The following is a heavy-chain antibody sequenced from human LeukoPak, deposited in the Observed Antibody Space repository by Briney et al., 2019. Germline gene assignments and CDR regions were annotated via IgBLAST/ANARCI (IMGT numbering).Heavy chain of an antibody. V-gene: IGHV4-30-4*01. J-gene: IGHJ4*02. Sequence: SETLSLTCTVSGGSISSGDYYWSWIRQPPGKGLEWIGYIYYSGSTYYNPSLKSRVTISVDTSKNQFPLKLSSVTAADTAVYYCARDGGLYCGGDCGYWGQGTLVTVSS. D-gene: IGHD2-21*02. CDR2: IYYSGST. CDR3: ARDGGLYCGGDCGY. CDR1: GGSISSGDYY.